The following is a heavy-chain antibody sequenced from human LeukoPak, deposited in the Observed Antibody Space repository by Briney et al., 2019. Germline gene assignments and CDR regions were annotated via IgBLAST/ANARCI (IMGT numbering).Heavy chain of an antibody. J-gene: IGHJ3*02. V-gene: IGHV3-7*01. CDR2: IKQDGSEK. CDR1: GFTFSSYS. D-gene: IGHD3-22*01. Sequence: GGSLRLSCAASGFTFSSYSMNWVRQAPGKGLEWVANIKQDGSEKYYVDSVKGRFTISRDNAKNSLYLQMNSLRAEDTAVYYCARVPEYYYDSSGYYPGAFDIWGQGTMVTVSS. CDR3: ARVPEYYYDSSGYYPGAFDI.